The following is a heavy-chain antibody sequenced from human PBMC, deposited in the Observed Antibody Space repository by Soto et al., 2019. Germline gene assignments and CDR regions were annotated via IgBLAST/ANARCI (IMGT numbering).Heavy chain of an antibody. V-gene: IGHV4-39*01. CDR3: ATRRTGYSSSWYYYYGMDV. D-gene: IGHD6-13*01. CDR2: IYYSGST. Sequence: PSETRSPTCTVSGGSSSSSSYYWGWIRQPPGKGLEWIGSIYYSGSTYYNPSLKSRVTISVDTSKNQSTLKLSSVTAADTAVYYCATRRTGYSSSWYYYYGMDVWGQGTTVTVSS. J-gene: IGHJ6*02. CDR1: GGSSSSSSYY.